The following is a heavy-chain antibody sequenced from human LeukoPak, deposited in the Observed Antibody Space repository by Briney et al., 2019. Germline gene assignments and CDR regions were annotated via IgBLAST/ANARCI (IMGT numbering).Heavy chain of an antibody. CDR1: GFTFSSYA. CDR2: ISGSGGST. D-gene: IGHD5-12*01. CDR3: AKSGYPGYFYMDV. J-gene: IGHJ6*03. V-gene: IGHV3-23*01. Sequence: PGGSLRVSCAASGFTFSSYAMTWVRQAPGKGLEWVSAISGSGGSTYYADSVKGRFTISRDNSRNTLYLQMNSLRAEDTAVYYCAKSGYPGYFYMDVWGTGTTVTISS.